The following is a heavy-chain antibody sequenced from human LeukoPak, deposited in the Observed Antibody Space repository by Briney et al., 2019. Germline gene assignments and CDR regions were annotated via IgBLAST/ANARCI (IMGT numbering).Heavy chain of an antibody. CDR2: IYHSGST. D-gene: IGHD2-15*01. J-gene: IGHJ5*02. CDR1: GGSISSSSYY. V-gene: IGHV4-39*07. CDR3: ARGHIVVVVAATYNWFDP. Sequence: SETLSLTCTVSGGSISSSSYYWGWIRQPPGKGLEWIGSIYHSGSTYYNPSLKSRVTISVDTSKNQFSLKLSSVTAADTAVYYCARGHIVVVVAATYNWFDPWGQGTLVTVSS.